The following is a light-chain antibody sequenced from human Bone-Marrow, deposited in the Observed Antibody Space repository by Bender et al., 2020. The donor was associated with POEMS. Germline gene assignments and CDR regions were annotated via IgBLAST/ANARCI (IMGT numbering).Light chain of an antibody. V-gene: IGLV1-36*01. J-gene: IGLJ7*01. CDR1: SSNIGNHG. Sequence: QSVVTQPPSLSEAPRQRVTISCSGSSSNIGNHGVNWYQQLPGEAPKLLIYYDDLLTPGVSDRFAASKSGTSATLAITGLQTGDEDDYYCGTWDTCLTDVFGGSIQLTVL. CDR2: YDD. CDR3: GTWDTCLTDV.